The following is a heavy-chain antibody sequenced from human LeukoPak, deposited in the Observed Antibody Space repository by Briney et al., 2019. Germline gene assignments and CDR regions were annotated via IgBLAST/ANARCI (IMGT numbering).Heavy chain of an antibody. Sequence: SETLSLTCTVSGGSVSSNRYFWNWIRQPPGKGLQWIGYFYYSVSTNYNPSLESRVTISVDTSNNQFSLKLSSVTAADTALYYCARVMASNGSIDFWGQGTMVTVSP. CDR1: GGSVSSNRYF. CDR2: FYYSVST. V-gene: IGHV4-61*01. CDR3: ARVMASNGSIDF. D-gene: IGHD1-26*01. J-gene: IGHJ3*01.